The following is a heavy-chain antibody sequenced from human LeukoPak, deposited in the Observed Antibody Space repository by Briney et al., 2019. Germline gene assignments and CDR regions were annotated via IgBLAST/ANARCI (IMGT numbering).Heavy chain of an antibody. CDR3: ARVVGSGWPYFDY. CDR1: GYTFTSYA. Sequence: ASVTVSCKASGYTFTSYAMHWVRQAPGQRLEWMGWINAGNGNTKYSQKFQGRVTITRDTSASTACMELSSLRSEDTAVYYCARVVGSGWPYFDYWGQGTLVTVSS. CDR2: INAGNGNT. V-gene: IGHV1-3*01. D-gene: IGHD6-19*01. J-gene: IGHJ4*02.